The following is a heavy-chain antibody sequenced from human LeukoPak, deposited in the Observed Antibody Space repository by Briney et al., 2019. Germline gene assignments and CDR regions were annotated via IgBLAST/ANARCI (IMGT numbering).Heavy chain of an antibody. CDR3: ARAPEVSYADY. J-gene: IGHJ4*02. V-gene: IGHV1-2*06. D-gene: IGHD3-10*01. CDR1: GYTFTGYY. CDR2: INPNSGDT. Sequence: ASAKVSCKAPGYTFTGYYMYGVRQAPGQGLEWMGRINPNSGDTNYAQKFQGRVTMTRDTSISTAYMELSRLRSDDTAVYHCARAPEVSYADYWGQGTLVTVSS.